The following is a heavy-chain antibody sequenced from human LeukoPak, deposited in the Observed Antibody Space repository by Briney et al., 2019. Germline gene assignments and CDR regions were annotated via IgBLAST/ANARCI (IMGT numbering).Heavy chain of an antibody. CDR1: GASISSHNW. CDR3: ASTNRGGYWFDP. CDR2: IYHSGST. Sequence: PSETLSLTCAVSGASISSHNWWWSWVRQPPGKGLEWIGEIYHSGSTNYNPSLKSRVTISVDTSKNQFSLKLSSVTAADTAVYFCASTNRGGYWFDPWGQGTLVAVSS. J-gene: IGHJ5*02. V-gene: IGHV4-4*02. D-gene: IGHD3-16*01.